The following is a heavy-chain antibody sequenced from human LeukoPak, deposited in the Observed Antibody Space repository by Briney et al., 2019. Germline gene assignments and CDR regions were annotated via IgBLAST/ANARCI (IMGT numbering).Heavy chain of an antibody. J-gene: IGHJ4*02. V-gene: IGHV4-61*01. CDR2: IYYSGST. CDR1: GGSVSSGSYY. D-gene: IGHD1-1*01. Sequence: KPSETLSHTCTVSGGSVSSGSYYWSWIRQPPGKGLEWIGYIYYSGSTNYNPSLKSRVTISVDTSKNQFSLKLSSVTAADTAVYYCAANEGSDLDYWGQGTLVTVSS. CDR3: AANEGSDLDY.